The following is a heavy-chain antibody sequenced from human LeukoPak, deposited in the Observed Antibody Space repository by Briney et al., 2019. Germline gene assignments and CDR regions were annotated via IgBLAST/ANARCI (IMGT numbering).Heavy chain of an antibody. CDR1: GGSIRDFY. D-gene: IGHD6-19*01. CDR2: IDNSGST. Sequence: PSETLSLTCTVSGGSIRDFYWSWIRQSADRRLDFIGYIDNSGSTEYNPSLKSRVTISVDTSKNQFSLDLNSVTAADTAVYYCASLAVPFGWYGGSYYWYMDVWGKGTTVTVPS. CDR3: ASLAVPFGWYGGSYYWYMDV. J-gene: IGHJ6*03. V-gene: IGHV4-59*01.